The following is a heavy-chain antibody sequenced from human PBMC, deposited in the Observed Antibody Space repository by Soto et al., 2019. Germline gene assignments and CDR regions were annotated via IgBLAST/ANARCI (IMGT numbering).Heavy chain of an antibody. CDR1: GGSISSSSYY. Sequence: QLQLQESGPGLVKPSETLSLTCTVSGGSISSSSYYWGWIRQPPGKGLEWIGSIYYSGSTYYNPSLKSRVTVSVDTSQNQFSLKLSSVPAADTAVYYCARRDDYRDACDIWGQGTMVTVSS. CDR2: IYYSGST. CDR3: ARRDDYRDACDI. D-gene: IGHD4-17*01. V-gene: IGHV4-39*01. J-gene: IGHJ3*02.